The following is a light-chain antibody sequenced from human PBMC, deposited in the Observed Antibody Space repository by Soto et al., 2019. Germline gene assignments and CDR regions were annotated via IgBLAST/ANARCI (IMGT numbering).Light chain of an antibody. CDR2: GAS. Sequence: IVMTQSPATLSVSPGERANLSCRASQSVGTKLAWYQQTPGQAPRLLIYGASNRATGVPARISGSVPGTEFTLTIASLQSEDFAIYYCQQYSSWLWTFGQGTKVEIK. CDR1: QSVGTK. J-gene: IGKJ1*01. V-gene: IGKV3-15*01. CDR3: QQYSSWLWT.